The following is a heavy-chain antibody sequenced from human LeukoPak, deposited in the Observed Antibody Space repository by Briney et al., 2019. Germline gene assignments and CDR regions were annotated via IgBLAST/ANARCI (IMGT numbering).Heavy chain of an antibody. CDR2: INTNTGNP. D-gene: IGHD5-12*01. Sequence: ASVKVSCKASGYSFTTFAMNWVRQAPGQGLEWMGWINTNTGNPTYAQGFTGRFVFSLDTSVSTAYLQISSLKAEDTAVYYCARERGYSGYDFIPFDYWGQGTLVTVSS. J-gene: IGHJ4*02. CDR3: ARERGYSGYDFIPFDY. V-gene: IGHV7-4-1*02. CDR1: GYSFTTFA.